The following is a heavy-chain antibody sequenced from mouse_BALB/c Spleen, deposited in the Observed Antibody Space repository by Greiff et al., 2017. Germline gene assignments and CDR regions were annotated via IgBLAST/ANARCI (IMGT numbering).Heavy chain of an antibody. CDR1: GYTFTSYV. CDR2: INPYNDGT. D-gene: IGHD2-14*01. V-gene: IGHV1-14*01. Sequence: VQLQQPGPELVKPGASVKMSCKASGYTFTSYVMHWVKQKPGQGLEWIGYINPYNDGTKYNEKFKGKATLTSDKSSSTAYMELSSLTSEDSAVYYCATYYRYEAMDYWGQGTSVTVSS. J-gene: IGHJ4*01. CDR3: ATYYRYEAMDY.